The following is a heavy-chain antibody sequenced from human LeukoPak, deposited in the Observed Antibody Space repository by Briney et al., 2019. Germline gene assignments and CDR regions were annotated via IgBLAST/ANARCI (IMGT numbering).Heavy chain of an antibody. CDR2: IIPIFGTA. D-gene: IGHD3-22*01. CDR1: GGTFSSYA. J-gene: IGHJ3*02. CDR3: ASYYDSSGYYYIAFDI. Sequence: SVKVSCKXSGGTFSSYAISWVRQAPGQGLERMGRIIPIFGTANYAQKFQGRVTITTDESTSTAYMELSSLRSEDTAVYYCASYYDSSGYYYIAFDIWGQGTMVTVSS. V-gene: IGHV1-69*05.